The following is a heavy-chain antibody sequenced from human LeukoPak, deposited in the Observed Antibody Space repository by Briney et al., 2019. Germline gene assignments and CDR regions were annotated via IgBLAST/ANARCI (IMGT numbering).Heavy chain of an antibody. V-gene: IGHV4-59*02. CDR3: ASRKLGNDY. D-gene: IGHD7-27*01. CDR2: IYYTGT. J-gene: IGHJ4*02. Sequence: PSETLSLTCTVSGGSVTDYYWSWIRQSPGKGLEWIGYIYYTGTSYNPSLKSRVTISADTSKNQFSLKLVSVTAADTAVYYCASRKLGNDYWGQGTLVTVSS. CDR1: GGSVTDYY.